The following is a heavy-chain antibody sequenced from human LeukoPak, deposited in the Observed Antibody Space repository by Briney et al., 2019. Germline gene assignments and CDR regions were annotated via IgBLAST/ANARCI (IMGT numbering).Heavy chain of an antibody. J-gene: IGHJ4*02. CDR2: IGTAGDT. Sequence: PGGSLRLSCAASGLTFSIYDMHWVRQATGKGLEWVSAIGTAGDTYYPGSVKGRFTISRENAKNSLYLQMNSLRAGDTAVYYCARSLYSSGWSPFDYWGQGTLVTVSS. D-gene: IGHD6-19*01. CDR1: GLTFSIYD. V-gene: IGHV3-13*01. CDR3: ARSLYSSGWSPFDY.